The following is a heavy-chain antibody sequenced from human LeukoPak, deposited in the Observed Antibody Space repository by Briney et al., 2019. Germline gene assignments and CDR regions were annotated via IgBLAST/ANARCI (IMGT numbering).Heavy chain of an antibody. V-gene: IGHV3-30-3*01. CDR1: GFTFSSYA. CDR2: ISYDGSNK. D-gene: IGHD5-18*01. Sequence: GGSLRLSCEASGFTFSSYAMHWVRQAPGKGLEWVAVISYDGSNKYYADSVKGRFTISRDNSKNTLYLQMNSLRAEDTAVYYCARDAVSYGYGMSDYWGQGTLVTVSS. CDR3: ARDAVSYGYGMSDY. J-gene: IGHJ4*02.